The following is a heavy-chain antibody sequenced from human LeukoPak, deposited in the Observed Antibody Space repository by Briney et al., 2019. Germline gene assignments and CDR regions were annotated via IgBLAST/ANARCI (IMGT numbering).Heavy chain of an antibody. CDR2: ISSSGSTI. V-gene: IGHV3-11*01. D-gene: IGHD3-10*01. J-gene: IGHJ4*02. Sequence: GGSLRLSCAASGFTFSDYYMSWIRQAPGKGLEWVSYISSSGSTIYYADSVKGRFTISRDNAKNSLYLQMNSLRAEDTAVYYCARSNYGSGSYSKARAVRAYFDYWGQGTLVTVSS. CDR3: ARSNYGSGSYSKARAVRAYFDY. CDR1: GFTFSDYY.